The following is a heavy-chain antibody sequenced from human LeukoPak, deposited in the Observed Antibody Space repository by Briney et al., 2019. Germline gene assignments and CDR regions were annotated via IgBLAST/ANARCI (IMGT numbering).Heavy chain of an antibody. D-gene: IGHD3-3*01. CDR2: ISYDGSNK. CDR3: AREGLRFLEWWEPSNYGMDV. Sequence: GRSLRLSCAASGFTFSSYGMHWVRQAPGKGLEWVAVISYDGSNKYYADSVKGRFTISRDNSKNTLYLQMNSLRAEDTAVYYCAREGLRFLEWWEPSNYGMDVWGQGTTVTVSS. CDR1: GFTFSSYG. V-gene: IGHV3-30*03. J-gene: IGHJ6*02.